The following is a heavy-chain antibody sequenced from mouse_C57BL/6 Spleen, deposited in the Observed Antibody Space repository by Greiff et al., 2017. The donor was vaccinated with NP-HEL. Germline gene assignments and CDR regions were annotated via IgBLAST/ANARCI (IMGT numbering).Heavy chain of an antibody. CDR1: GYTFTDYY. J-gene: IGHJ4*01. CDR3: ARHYDYERGDAIAMDY. CDR2: IYPGSGNT. V-gene: IGHV1-76*01. D-gene: IGHD2-4*01. Sequence: QVQLKESGAELVRPGASVKLSCKASGYTFTDYYINWVKQRPGQGLEWIARIYPGSGNTYYNEKFKGKATLTAEKSSSTAYMQLSSLTSEDSAVYFCARHYDYERGDAIAMDYWGQGTSVTVSS.